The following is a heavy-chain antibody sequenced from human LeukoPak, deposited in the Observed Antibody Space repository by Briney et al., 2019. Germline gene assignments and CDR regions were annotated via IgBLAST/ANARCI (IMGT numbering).Heavy chain of an antibody. D-gene: IGHD6-6*01. CDR2: ISDYNGDT. Sequence: RASVKVSCKASGYTFNTYGISWVRQARGQGLEWMGWISDYNGDTSYAQKFQGRVTMTIDTSTNTAYMELRSLRSDDTAAYYCARVAALPPYFFDYWGQGTLVTVSS. J-gene: IGHJ4*02. CDR3: ARVAALPPYFFDY. CDR1: GYTFNTYG. V-gene: IGHV1-18*01.